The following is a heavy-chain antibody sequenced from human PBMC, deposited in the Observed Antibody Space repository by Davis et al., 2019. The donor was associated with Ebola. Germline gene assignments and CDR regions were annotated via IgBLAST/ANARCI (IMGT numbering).Heavy chain of an antibody. J-gene: IGHJ4*02. Sequence: PGWSLRLSCTVSGLTFNNYWVNWVRQAPGEGLEWVANIKQDGSEKNYVDSVKGRFSISRDNAKNSASLQMNSLRAEDTAVYYCATWGSWGPFDHWGQGALVTVSS. CDR1: GLTFNNYW. CDR2: IKQDGSEK. D-gene: IGHD6-13*01. CDR3: ATWGSWGPFDH. V-gene: IGHV3-7*01.